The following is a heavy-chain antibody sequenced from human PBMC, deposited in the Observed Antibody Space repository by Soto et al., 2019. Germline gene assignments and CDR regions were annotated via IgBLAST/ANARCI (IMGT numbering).Heavy chain of an antibody. CDR2: IVPLIGTA. J-gene: IGHJ4*02. D-gene: IGHD1-26*01. CDR1: GGTFSSYA. Sequence: QVQVVQSGAEVKKPGSSIKVSCKASGGTFSSYAVSWVRQAPGQGLDWMGGIVPLIGTATYAQKFQGRVTVTADESTNTAYLELSRLRPADTAVYFCATSRSYSSPIDSWGQGALVTVSS. CDR3: ATSRSYSSPIDS. V-gene: IGHV1-69*12.